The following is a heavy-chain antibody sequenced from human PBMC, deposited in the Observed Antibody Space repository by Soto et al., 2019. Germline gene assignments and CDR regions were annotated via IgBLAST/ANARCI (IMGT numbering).Heavy chain of an antibody. CDR1: GGSFSGYY. CDR3: ARSYSSSWFNWLDP. D-gene: IGHD6-13*01. V-gene: IGHV4-34*01. Sequence: PSETLSRTCAVYGGSFSGYYWSWIRQPPGKGLEWIGEINHSGSTNYNPSLKSRVTISVDTSKNKFSLKLSSVTAADTAAYYCARSYSSSWFNWLDPWGQGTLVTVSS. CDR2: INHSGST. J-gene: IGHJ5*02.